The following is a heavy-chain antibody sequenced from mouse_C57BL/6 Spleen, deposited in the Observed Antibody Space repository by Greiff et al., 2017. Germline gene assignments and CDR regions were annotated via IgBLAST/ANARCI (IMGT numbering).Heavy chain of an antibody. V-gene: IGHV1-62-2*01. Sequence: VKLMESGAELVKPGASVKLSCKASGYTFTEYTIHWVKQRSGQGLEWIGWFYPGSGSIKYNEKFKDKATLTADKSYTAVYMELSILTSEDAAVYFCARHEKVMIKAWFAYWGQGTLGTVSA. D-gene: IGHD2-4*01. CDR3: ARHEKVMIKAWFAY. CDR1: GYTFTEYT. J-gene: IGHJ3*01. CDR2: FYPGSGSI.